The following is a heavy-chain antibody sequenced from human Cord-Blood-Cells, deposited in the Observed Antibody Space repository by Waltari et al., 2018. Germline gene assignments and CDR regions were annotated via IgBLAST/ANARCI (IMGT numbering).Heavy chain of an antibody. CDR1: GGSISIHY. CDR3: ARDVEGFDY. Sequence: QVQLQESGPGLVKPSETLSLTCTVSGGSISIHYWSWIRQPPGKGLAWIGYIYYSGSTNYNRSRKGRVTRSLDTSKNQFSRKLSSVTAADTAVYHCARDVEGFDYWGQGTLVTVSS. J-gene: IGHJ4*02. CDR2: IYYSGST. D-gene: IGHD2-15*01. V-gene: IGHV4-59*11.